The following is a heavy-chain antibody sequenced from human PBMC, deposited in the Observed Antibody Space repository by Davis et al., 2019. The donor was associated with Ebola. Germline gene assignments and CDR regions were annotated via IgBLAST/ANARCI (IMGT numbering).Heavy chain of an antibody. Sequence: GESLKISCAASGFTFSSYWMHWVRQAPGKGLVWVSRIKTDVSYTNYADSVKGRFAIFRDNAKNQLDLQMNSLRAEDTAVYYCARQHDPSTPAPGFWGQGTLVTVSS. D-gene: IGHD5/OR15-5a*01. CDR3: ARQHDPSTPAPGF. J-gene: IGHJ4*02. CDR1: GFTFSSYW. CDR2: IKTDVSYT. V-gene: IGHV3-74*01.